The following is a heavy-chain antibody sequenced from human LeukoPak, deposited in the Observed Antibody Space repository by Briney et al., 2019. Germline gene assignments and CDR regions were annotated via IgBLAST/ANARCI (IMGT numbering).Heavy chain of an antibody. Sequence: GSLRLSCAASGLTFSNYAMNWVRQASGKGLEWVSGITDSGRKTYYADSVKGRFSISRDNSKNTVYLQMSDLRAEGTAVYYCAKITKATTPNYWGQGTLVTVSS. D-gene: IGHD4-17*01. CDR3: AKITKATTPNY. CDR2: ITDSGRKT. J-gene: IGHJ4*02. V-gene: IGHV3-23*01. CDR1: GLTFSNYA.